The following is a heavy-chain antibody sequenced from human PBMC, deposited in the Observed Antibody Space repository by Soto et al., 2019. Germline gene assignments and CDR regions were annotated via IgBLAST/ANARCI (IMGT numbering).Heavy chain of an antibody. Sequence: QVQLVQSGAAVRKPGASVKLSCKASGYTVTTYTVHWVRQAPGQGLEWMGWINAGNGNTQYSQKFQGRVTITKDTSASTTYMEVSSLRSEDTAVYYCATKRGYTSASVDFWGQGALVTVSS. J-gene: IGHJ4*02. V-gene: IGHV1-3*01. CDR1: GYTVTTYT. CDR3: ATKRGYTSASVDF. CDR2: INAGNGNT. D-gene: IGHD5-18*01.